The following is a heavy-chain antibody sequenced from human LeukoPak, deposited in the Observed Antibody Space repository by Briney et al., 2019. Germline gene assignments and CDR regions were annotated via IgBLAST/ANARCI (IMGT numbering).Heavy chain of an antibody. J-gene: IGHJ5*02. V-gene: IGHV3-20*04. D-gene: IGHD2-2*01. CDR1: GFTFDDYG. CDR2: INWNGGST. Sequence: PGGSLRLSCAASGFTFDDYGMSWVRQAPGKGLEWVSGINWNGGSTGYADSVKGRFTISRDNAKNSLYLQMNSLRAEDTALYYCARSYCSSTSCYRINAAWFDPWGQGTLVTVSS. CDR3: ARSYCSSTSCYRINAAWFDP.